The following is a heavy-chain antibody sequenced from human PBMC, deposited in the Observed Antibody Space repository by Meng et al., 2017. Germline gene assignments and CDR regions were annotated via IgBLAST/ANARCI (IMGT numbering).Heavy chain of an antibody. D-gene: IGHD1-26*01. Sequence: SETLSLTCTVSGYSISSGYYWGWIRQPPGKGLEWIGSIYHSGSTYYNPSLKSRVTISVDTSKNQFSLKLSSVTAADTAVYYCAIYGGATEYFDYWGQGTLVTVSS. V-gene: IGHV4-38-2*02. CDR3: AIYGGATEYFDY. J-gene: IGHJ4*02. CDR2: IYHSGST. CDR1: GYSISSGYY.